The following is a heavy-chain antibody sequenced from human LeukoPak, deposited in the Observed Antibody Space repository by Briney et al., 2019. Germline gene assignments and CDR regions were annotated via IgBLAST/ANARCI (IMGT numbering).Heavy chain of an antibody. J-gene: IGHJ6*03. V-gene: IGHV3-7*01. CDR3: ARVTLAAAGRYYYYYMDV. CDR2: IRQDGNEF. D-gene: IGHD6-13*01. Sequence: GGSLRLSCAASGFTFSSYSMNWVRQAPGKGLEWVANIRQDGNEFYYVGSVKGRFTISRDNAKNSLYLQMNSLRAEDTAVYYCARVTLAAAGRYYYYYMDVWGKGTTVTVSS. CDR1: GFTFSSYS.